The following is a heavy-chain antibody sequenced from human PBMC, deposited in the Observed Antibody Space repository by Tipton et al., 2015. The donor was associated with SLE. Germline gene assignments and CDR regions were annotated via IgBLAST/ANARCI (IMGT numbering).Heavy chain of an antibody. V-gene: IGHV4-59*04. D-gene: IGHD6-6*01. Sequence: TLSLTCTVSGVSISSHSYNWIRQPPGKGLEWIGSIYHSGSTYYNPSLKSRVNTSVDMSKNKFSLKMTSVTAADTAVYYCARGLIASRPPYFDSWGQGTLVIVSS. CDR2: IYHSGST. CDR1: GVSISSHSY. J-gene: IGHJ4*02. CDR3: ARGLIASRPPYFDS.